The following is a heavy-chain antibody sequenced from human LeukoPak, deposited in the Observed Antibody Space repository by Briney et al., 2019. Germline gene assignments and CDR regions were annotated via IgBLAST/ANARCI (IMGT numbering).Heavy chain of an antibody. CDR1: GGSVSSGSYY. CDR2: IYYSGST. Sequence: SETLSLTCTVSGGSVSSGSYYWSWVRQPPGKGLEWLGYIYYSGSTNYNPSLKSRVTISVDTSKNQFSLKLSSVTAADTAVYYCARDMTPNDAFDIWGQGTMVTVSS. CDR3: ARDMTPNDAFDI. J-gene: IGHJ3*02. V-gene: IGHV4-61*01.